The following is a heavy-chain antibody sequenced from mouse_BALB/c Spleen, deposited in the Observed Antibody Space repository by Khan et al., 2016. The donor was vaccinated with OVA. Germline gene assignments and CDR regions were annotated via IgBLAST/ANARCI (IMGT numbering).Heavy chain of an antibody. CDR2: INTYIGET. CDR1: GYSFTDYG. J-gene: IGHJ3*01. CDR3: ARYPTWFAY. Sequence: QIQLVQSGPELKKPGETVKISCKASGYSFTDYGMNWVKQAPGKGLKWMGYINTYIGETTYADDFKGRFAFSLETSASTAYLHINNVKNEDTATYYCARYPTWFAYWGQGTLVTVSA. V-gene: IGHV9-3-1*01.